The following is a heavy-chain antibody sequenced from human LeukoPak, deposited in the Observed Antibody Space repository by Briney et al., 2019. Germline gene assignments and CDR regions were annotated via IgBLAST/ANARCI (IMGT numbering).Heavy chain of an antibody. V-gene: IGHV1-8*03. CDR2: MNPNSGNT. Sequence: GASVKVSCKASGYTFTSYDINWVRQATAQGLEWMGWMNPNSGNTGYAQKFQGRVTITRNTSISTAYMELSSLRSEDTAVYYCARGSCSSTSCYTNYYYYYMDVWGKGTTVTVSS. CDR1: GYTFTSYD. J-gene: IGHJ6*03. CDR3: ARGSCSSTSCYTNYYYYYMDV. D-gene: IGHD2-2*02.